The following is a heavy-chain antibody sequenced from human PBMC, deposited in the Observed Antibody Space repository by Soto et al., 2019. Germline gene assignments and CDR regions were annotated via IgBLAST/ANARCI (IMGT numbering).Heavy chain of an antibody. CDR3: ARVGMVGATDAFDI. CDR2: INPSGGST. V-gene: IGHV1-46*01. D-gene: IGHD1-26*01. J-gene: IGHJ3*02. CDR1: GYMFTSYY. Sequence: ASLKVSCKASGYMFTSYYMHWVRQAPGQGLEWMGIINPSGGSTSYAQKFQARVTMTRDTSTSTVYMELSSLRSEDTAVYYCARVGMVGATDAFDIWGQGTMVTVSS.